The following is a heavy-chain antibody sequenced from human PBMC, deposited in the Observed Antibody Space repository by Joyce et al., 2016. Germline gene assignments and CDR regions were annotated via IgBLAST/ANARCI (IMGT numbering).Heavy chain of an antibody. J-gene: IGHJ4*02. Sequence: QVPLLESGGGVAQPGRSLRLSCAASEFAFSSNAWHWVCQATGKGLEWVAVMSYDGSHKYYADSVRGRFTISRDNSQNTLYLQMNSLRVEYTAVYYCTRSSRTGYTAGWPDFDYWGQGTLVTVSS. V-gene: IGHV3-30*03. CDR3: TRSSRTGYTAGWPDFDY. D-gene: IGHD2-2*02. CDR1: EFAFSSNA. CDR2: MSYDGSHK.